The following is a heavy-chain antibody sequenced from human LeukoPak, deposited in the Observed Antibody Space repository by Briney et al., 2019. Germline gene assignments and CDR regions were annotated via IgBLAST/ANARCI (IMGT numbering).Heavy chain of an antibody. J-gene: IGHJ3*02. CDR2: ISSSSSYI. D-gene: IGHD1-14*01. CDR3: AKRGDAEAFDI. CDR1: GFTFSHYS. Sequence: GGSLRLSCAASGFTFSHYSMNWVRQAPGKGLEWVSSISSSSSYIYYADSVKGRFTISRDNAKNTLYLQMNSLRAEDTAVYYCAKRGDAEAFDIWGQGTMVTVSS. V-gene: IGHV3-21*01.